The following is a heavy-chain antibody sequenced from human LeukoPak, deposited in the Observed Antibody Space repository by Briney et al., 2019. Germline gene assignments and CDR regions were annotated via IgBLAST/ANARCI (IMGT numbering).Heavy chain of an antibody. J-gene: IGHJ5*02. CDR3: ARELWFVNAPGSWFDP. V-gene: IGHV4-30-2*01. Sequence: KASETLSLTCAVSGDSISSGDYSWSWIRQPSGKGLEWIGYIFHSGSSYYNPSLKSRVTISVDKSKNQFSLRLTSVTAADAAVYYCARELWFVNAPGSWFDPWGQGTLVTVSS. D-gene: IGHD3-10*01. CDR1: GDSISSGDYS. CDR2: IFHSGSS.